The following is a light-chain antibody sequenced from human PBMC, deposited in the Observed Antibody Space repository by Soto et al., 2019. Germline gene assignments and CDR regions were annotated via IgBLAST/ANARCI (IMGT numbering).Light chain of an antibody. CDR3: QQYGSSPYT. CDR2: AAS. CDR1: QSVSSGY. Sequence: DIVLTQSPGTLSLSPGERATLSCRASQSVSSGYLAWYQQKPGQAPRLLIYAASRRATGIPDRFSGSASGTDFTLTISRLEPEDFAVYYCQQYGSSPYTFGQGTKLEIK. J-gene: IGKJ2*01. V-gene: IGKV3-20*01.